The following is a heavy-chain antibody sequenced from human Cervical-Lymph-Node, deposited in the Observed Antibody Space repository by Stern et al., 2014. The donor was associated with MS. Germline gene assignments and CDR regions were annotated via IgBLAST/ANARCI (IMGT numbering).Heavy chain of an antibody. V-gene: IGHV3-33*01. D-gene: IGHD6-13*01. CDR3: ARDGGAAAGTFDY. Sequence: VHLVESGGGVVQPGRSLRLSCAASGFTFSSYGMHWVRQAPGKGLEWVAVIWYDGSNKYYADSVKGRFTISRDNSKNTLYLQMNSLRAEDTAVYYCARDGGAAAGTFDYWGQGTLVTVSS. J-gene: IGHJ4*02. CDR1: GFTFSSYG. CDR2: IWYDGSNK.